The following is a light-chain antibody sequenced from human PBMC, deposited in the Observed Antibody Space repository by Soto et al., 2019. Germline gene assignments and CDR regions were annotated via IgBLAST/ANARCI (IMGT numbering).Light chain of an antibody. CDR1: SSDVGGYNY. CDR2: EVS. V-gene: IGLV2-8*01. Sequence: QSALTQPPSASGSPGQSVTISCIGTSSDVGGYNYVSWYQQHPGKAPKLMIYEVSKRPSGVPDRFSGSKSGNTASLTVSGLQAEDEADYYCSSSAGSNNLVFGGGTKLTVL. J-gene: IGLJ2*01. CDR3: SSSAGSNNLV.